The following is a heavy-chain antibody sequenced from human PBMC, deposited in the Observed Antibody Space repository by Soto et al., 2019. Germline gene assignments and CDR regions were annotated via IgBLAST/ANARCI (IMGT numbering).Heavy chain of an antibody. CDR1: GYTFTSYD. Sequence: GASVKVSCKASGYTFTSYDINWVRQATGQGLEWMGWISAYNGNTNYAQKLQGRVTMTTDTSTSTAYMELRSLRSDDTAVYYCARGSVTMIVVVPGIAFDIWGQGTMVTVSS. V-gene: IGHV1-18*01. CDR3: ARGSVTMIVVVPGIAFDI. CDR2: ISAYNGNT. J-gene: IGHJ3*02. D-gene: IGHD3-22*01.